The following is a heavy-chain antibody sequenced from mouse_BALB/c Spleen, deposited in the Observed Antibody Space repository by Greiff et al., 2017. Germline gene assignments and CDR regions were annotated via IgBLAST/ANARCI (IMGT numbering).Heavy chain of an antibody. CDR3: ARDRITTAPYYAMDY. CDR1: GFTFSDYY. CDR2: ISDGGSYT. Sequence: EVKLVESGGGLVKPGGSLKLSCAASGFTFSDYYMYWVRQTPEKRLEWVATISDGGSYTYYPDSVKGRFTISRDNAKNNLYLQMSSLKSEDTAMYYCARDRITTAPYYAMDYWGQGTSVTVAS. J-gene: IGHJ4*01. V-gene: IGHV5-4*02. D-gene: IGHD1-2*01.